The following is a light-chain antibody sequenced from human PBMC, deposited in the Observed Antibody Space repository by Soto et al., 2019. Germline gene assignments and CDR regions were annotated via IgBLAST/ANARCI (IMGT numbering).Light chain of an antibody. V-gene: IGKV3-20*01. CDR1: QSVSSSY. Sequence: ENVLTQSLGTQSLSPGARPTLRCRASQSVSSSYLAWYQQRHGQAPRFXLYGASSRATGIPDRFSGSGYGTDFNLTISRLETEDFAVYYCQQYGSSPRTFGQGTKVDIK. J-gene: IGKJ1*01. CDR3: QQYGSSPRT. CDR2: GAS.